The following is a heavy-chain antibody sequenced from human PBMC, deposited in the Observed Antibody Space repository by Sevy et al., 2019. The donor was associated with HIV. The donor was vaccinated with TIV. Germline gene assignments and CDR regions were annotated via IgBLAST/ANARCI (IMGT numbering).Heavy chain of an antibody. Sequence: GGSLRLSCAASGFIFSTYWMSWFRQAPGKGLEWVANINEDGTEKFYVDSVKGRFTMSRDNAKNSLYLQMNSLRAEDAAVYYCARDNATVSRRGLRYYYYGTDVWGQGTTVTVSS. CDR2: INEDGTEK. D-gene: IGHD2-2*01. J-gene: IGHJ6*02. CDR3: ARDNATVSRRGLRYYYYGTDV. CDR1: GFIFSTYW. V-gene: IGHV3-7*01.